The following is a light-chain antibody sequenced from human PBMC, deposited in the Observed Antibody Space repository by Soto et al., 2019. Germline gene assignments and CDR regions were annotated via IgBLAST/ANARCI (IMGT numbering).Light chain of an antibody. Sequence: DVQMTQSPSSLSASVVDRVTITFHASQDISNYLNWYQQKPGKAPKLLIYDASNLETGVPSRFSGSGSGTDFTFTISSLQPEDIATYYCQQYDNLPPFTFGQGTRLEIK. CDR1: QDISNY. V-gene: IGKV1-33*01. CDR3: QQYDNLPPFT. J-gene: IGKJ5*01. CDR2: DAS.